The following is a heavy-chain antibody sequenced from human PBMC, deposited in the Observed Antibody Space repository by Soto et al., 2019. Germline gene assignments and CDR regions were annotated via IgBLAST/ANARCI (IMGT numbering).Heavy chain of an antibody. Sequence: SETLSLTCAVSGGSISSGGYSWSWIRQPPGKGLEWIGYMYHSGSTYYNPSLKSGVTISIDRSKNQFSLKLSSVTAADTALYHCAREPDNWGQGILDTVSS. J-gene: IGHJ4*02. V-gene: IGHV4-30-2*01. CDR2: MYHSGST. CDR3: AREPDN. CDR1: GGSISSGGYS.